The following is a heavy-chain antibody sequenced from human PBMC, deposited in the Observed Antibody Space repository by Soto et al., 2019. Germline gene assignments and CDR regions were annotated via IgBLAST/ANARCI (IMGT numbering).Heavy chain of an antibody. Sequence: EVQLVESGGGLVEPGGSLRLSCAASGFTFSTYSMNWVRQAPGKGLEWVSSISSSSRHIYYADSVKGRVIISRDNAKNLLYLQMNSLRAEDTAIYYCARDQGGREVAGSGDYWGQGTLVTVSS. CDR2: ISSSSRHI. CDR3: ARDQGGREVAGSGDY. CDR1: GFTFSTYS. D-gene: IGHD6-19*01. V-gene: IGHV3-21*06. J-gene: IGHJ4*02.